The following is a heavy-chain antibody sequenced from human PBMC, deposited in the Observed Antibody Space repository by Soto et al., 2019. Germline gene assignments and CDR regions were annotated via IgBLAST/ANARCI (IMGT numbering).Heavy chain of an antibody. V-gene: IGHV1-69*13. CDR2: IIPIFGTA. J-gene: IGHJ4*02. D-gene: IGHD5-18*01. CDR1: GGTFSSYA. CDR3: ARVSTDTAMVTVFDY. Sequence: ASVTVCCKASGGTFSSYAISWVRQAPGQGLEWMGGIIPIFGTANYAQKFQGRVTITADESTSTAYMELSSLRSEDTAVYYCARVSTDTAMVTVFDYWGQGTLVTVSS.